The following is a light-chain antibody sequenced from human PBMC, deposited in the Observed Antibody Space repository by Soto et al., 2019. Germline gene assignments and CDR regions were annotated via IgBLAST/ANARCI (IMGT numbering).Light chain of an antibody. CDR1: QGIGSY. Sequence: IPLTQSPSSLSASVGDRVTITCRASQGIGSYVAWYQQKPGKAPKLLIYGASTLQRGVPSRFSGSGSGTDFTLTISSLQSEDFATYYCQQLHSFPRTFGQGTKLEIK. J-gene: IGKJ2*02. V-gene: IGKV1-9*01. CDR3: QQLHSFPRT. CDR2: GAS.